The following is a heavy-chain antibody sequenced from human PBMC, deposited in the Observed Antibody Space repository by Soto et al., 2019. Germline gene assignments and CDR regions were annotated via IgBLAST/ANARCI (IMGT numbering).Heavy chain of an antibody. CDR2: INHSGST. Sequence: SETLSLTCAVYGGSFSGYYWTWIRQPPGTGLEWIGEINHSGSTNYNPSLKSRVTISVDTSKNQFSLKLTSVTAADRAVYYCARDRGGTFHLWAQGTLVTVSS. J-gene: IGHJ1*01. CDR3: ARDRGGTFHL. D-gene: IGHD1-26*01. V-gene: IGHV4-34*01. CDR1: GGSFSGYY.